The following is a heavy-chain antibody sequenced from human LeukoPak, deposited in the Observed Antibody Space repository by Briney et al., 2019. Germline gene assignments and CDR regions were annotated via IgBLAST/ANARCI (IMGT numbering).Heavy chain of an antibody. CDR3: ARDGGGPDAYDI. CDR2: IASDSSSI. CDR1: GFNFRSNS. V-gene: IGHV3-48*01. J-gene: IGHJ3*02. Sequence: GGSLRLSWAASGFNFRSNSMNWVRQAPGKGLEWVSHIASDSSSIHDADSVKGRFTISRDNAKNSLYLQMNSLRAEDTAVYYCARDGGGPDAYDIWGQGTMVTVSS.